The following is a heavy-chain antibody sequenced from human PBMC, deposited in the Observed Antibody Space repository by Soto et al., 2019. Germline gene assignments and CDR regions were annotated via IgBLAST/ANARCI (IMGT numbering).Heavy chain of an antibody. J-gene: IGHJ4*02. CDR3: ARSHGDYEDY. Sequence: QLQLQESGPGLVKPSETLSLTCTVSGGSISSSSYYWGWIRQPPGKGLEWIGSIYYSGSTYYDPSLKSRVTISVDTSKNQFSLKLSSVTAADTAVYYCARSHGDYEDYWGQGTLVTVSS. D-gene: IGHD4-17*01. V-gene: IGHV4-39*01. CDR1: GGSISSSSYY. CDR2: IYYSGST.